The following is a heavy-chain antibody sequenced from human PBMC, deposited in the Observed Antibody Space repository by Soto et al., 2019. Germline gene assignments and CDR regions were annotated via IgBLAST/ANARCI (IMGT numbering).Heavy chain of an antibody. J-gene: IGHJ4*02. CDR1: GFTFSSYA. CDR2: ISGSGGST. D-gene: IGHD3-16*02. V-gene: IGHV3-23*01. Sequence: GGSLRLSCAASGFTFSSYAMSWVRQAPGKGLEWVSAISGSGGSTYYADSVKGRFTISRDNSKNTLYLQMNSLRAEDTAVYYCAKGTKMKTYDYVWGSYRHILQPVDYWGQGTLVTVSS. CDR3: AKGTKMKTYDYVWGSYRHILQPVDY.